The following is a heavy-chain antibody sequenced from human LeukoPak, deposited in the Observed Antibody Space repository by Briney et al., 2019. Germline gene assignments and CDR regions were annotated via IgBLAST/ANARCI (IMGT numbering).Heavy chain of an antibody. J-gene: IGHJ4*02. CDR3: TRGQSYCGADCYSD. D-gene: IGHD2-21*02. Sequence: GGSLRPSCAASGFSVSNYYMSGVRQPPGKGLEWVSVMYTGGGRYYGDSVKGRFTISRDNSKNTVFLQMNSLRVEDTALYYCTRGQSYCGADCYSDWGQGTLVTVSS. V-gene: IGHV3-66*01. CDR2: MYTGGGR. CDR1: GFSVSNYY.